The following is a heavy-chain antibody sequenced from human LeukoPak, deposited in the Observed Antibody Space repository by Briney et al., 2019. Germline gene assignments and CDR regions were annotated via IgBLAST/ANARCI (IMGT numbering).Heavy chain of an antibody. CDR3: ARSYYDNSGSFVF. CDR2: IRSRGSTI. Sequence: KPGGSLRLSCAVSGLTFSVSYMSWVRQAGGRGGELDSYIRSRGSTISYADSVKGRFTISRDNAKNSLYLQMNSLRAEDTAVYYSARSYYDNSGSFVFWGQGTLVTVSP. D-gene: IGHD3-22*01. CDR1: GLTFSVSY. V-gene: IGHV3-11*01. J-gene: IGHJ4*02.